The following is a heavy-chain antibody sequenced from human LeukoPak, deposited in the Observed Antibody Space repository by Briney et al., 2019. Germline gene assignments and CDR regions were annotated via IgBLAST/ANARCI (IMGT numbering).Heavy chain of an antibody. J-gene: IGHJ2*01. Sequence: PGGSLRLSCAASGFAFSSDWMHWVRPAPRKGLVWVSRINSDGSSTTYADSVKGRFTISRDNAKNTLYLQMNSLRAEDTALYYCASRWWYFDLWGRGTLVTVSS. CDR1: GFAFSSDW. CDR3: ASRWWYFDL. V-gene: IGHV3-74*03. D-gene: IGHD6-13*01. CDR2: INSDGSST.